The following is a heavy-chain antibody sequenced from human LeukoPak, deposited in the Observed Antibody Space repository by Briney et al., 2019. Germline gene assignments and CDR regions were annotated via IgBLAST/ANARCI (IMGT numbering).Heavy chain of an antibody. J-gene: IGHJ3*02. D-gene: IGHD5/OR15-5a*01. Sequence: PGGSLRLSCAASGFTFSSYWMHWVRQAPGKGLVWVSRIKTDGSSTDYADSVKGRFTISRDNAKNTMYLQMNSLSAEDTAVYYCARGVSGTGPDIWGLGTMVTVSS. V-gene: IGHV3-74*01. CDR2: IKTDGSST. CDR3: ARGVSGTGPDI. CDR1: GFTFSSYW.